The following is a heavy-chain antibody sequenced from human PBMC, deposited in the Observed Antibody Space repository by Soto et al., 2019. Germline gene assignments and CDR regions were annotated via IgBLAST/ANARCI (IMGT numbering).Heavy chain of an antibody. D-gene: IGHD4-17*01. V-gene: IGHV3-43D*04. Sequence: GGSLRLSCAASGFTFDDFAMCWVRQVPGKGLEWISLVNSDGDTTFYAASVNGRFIISRDNSKNSVYLQMNSLRSEDSAMYYCAKGARVTTHYKYYGIDVWGQGTTVTVSS. CDR2: VNSDGDTT. J-gene: IGHJ6*02. CDR3: AKGARVTTHYKYYGIDV. CDR1: GFTFDDFA.